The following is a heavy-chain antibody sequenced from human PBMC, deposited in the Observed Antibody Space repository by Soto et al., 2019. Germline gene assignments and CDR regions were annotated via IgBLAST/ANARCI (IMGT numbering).Heavy chain of an antibody. Sequence: QVQLQESGPGLVKPSQTLSLTRTVSGGSISSGGYYWSWIRQHPGKGLEWIGYIYYSGSTYYNPSLKSRVTISVDTSKNQFSLKLSSVTAADTAVYYCARTETRYCSGGSCYAGVYNWFDPWGQGTLVTVSS. D-gene: IGHD2-15*01. J-gene: IGHJ5*02. CDR3: ARTETRYCSGGSCYAGVYNWFDP. CDR2: IYYSGST. V-gene: IGHV4-31*03. CDR1: GGSISSGGYY.